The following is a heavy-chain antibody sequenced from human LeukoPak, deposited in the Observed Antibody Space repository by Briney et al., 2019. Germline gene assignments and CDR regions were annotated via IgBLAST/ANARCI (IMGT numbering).Heavy chain of an antibody. J-gene: IGHJ5*02. D-gene: IGHD6-19*01. CDR3: ARDARGYKAVAGQYNWFDP. Sequence: PGGSLRLSCAASGFTFSSYWMSWVRQAPGKGLEWVANIKQDGSEKYYVDSVKGRFTISRDNAKNSLYLQMNSLRAEDTAVYYCARDARGYKAVAGQYNWFDPWGQGTLVTVSS. CDR1: GFTFSSYW. V-gene: IGHV3-7*03. CDR2: IKQDGSEK.